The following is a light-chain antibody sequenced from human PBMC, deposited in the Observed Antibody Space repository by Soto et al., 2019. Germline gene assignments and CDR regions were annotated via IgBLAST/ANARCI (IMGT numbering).Light chain of an antibody. CDR1: SRDVGNYNF. J-gene: IGLJ3*02. V-gene: IGLV2-14*01. CDR2: DVS. CDR3: SSYTSGSVL. Sequence: QSALTQPASVSGSPGQSITVSCTGTSRDVGNYNFVSWYQQHPGKAPKVIIYDVSNRPSGVSDRFSASKSGNTASLTISGLQTEHEAVYFCSSYTSGSVLFGGGTKLTVL.